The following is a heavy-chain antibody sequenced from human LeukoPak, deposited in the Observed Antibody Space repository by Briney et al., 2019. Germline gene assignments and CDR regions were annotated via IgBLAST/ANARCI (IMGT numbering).Heavy chain of an antibody. CDR1: GFTFSSYS. CDR3: AKVSYYYDSSGYYPFDY. D-gene: IGHD3-22*01. J-gene: IGHJ4*02. Sequence: PGGSLRLSCAASGFTFSSYSMNWVRQAPGKGLEWVSAISGSGGSTYYADSVKGRFTISRDNSKNTLYLQMNSLRAEDTAVYYCAKVSYYYDSSGYYPFDYWGQGTLVTVSS. CDR2: ISGSGGST. V-gene: IGHV3-23*01.